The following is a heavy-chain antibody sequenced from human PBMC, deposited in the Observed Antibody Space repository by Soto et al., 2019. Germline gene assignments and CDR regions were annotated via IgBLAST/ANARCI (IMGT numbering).Heavy chain of an antibody. V-gene: IGHV3-7*03. CDR3: ARDVNGGFFDL. CDR1: GFTFTDHW. J-gene: IGHJ2*01. CDR2: MNDDGNEK. Sequence: EVHLVESGGGLVQPGGSLRLSCAASGFTFTDHWMAWVRQAPGSGLEWVANMNDDGNEKYYVNSVKGRFTSSRDNAKNSLYLQMNSLRAEDTAVYYCARDVNGGFFDLWGRGTLVTVSS. D-gene: IGHD3-10*01.